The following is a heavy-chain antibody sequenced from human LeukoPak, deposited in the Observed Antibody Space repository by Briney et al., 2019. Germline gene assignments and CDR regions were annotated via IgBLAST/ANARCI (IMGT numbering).Heavy chain of an antibody. V-gene: IGHV3-48*02. CDR2: IRTTAEGAKYA. CDR1: GFSFTDYS. Sequence: GGSLRLSCATSGFSFTDYSMNWVRQAPGKGLEWISNIRTTAEGAKYAYYADSVKGRVTISRDDGKNTLYLHMNSLRDDDTAVYYCARGRLEMATTPDFDLWGRGTLVTVSS. CDR3: ARGRLEMATTPDFDL. D-gene: IGHD5-24*01. J-gene: IGHJ2*01.